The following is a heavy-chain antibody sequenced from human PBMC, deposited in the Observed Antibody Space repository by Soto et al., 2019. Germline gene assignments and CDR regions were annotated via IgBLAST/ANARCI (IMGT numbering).Heavy chain of an antibody. J-gene: IGHJ6*02. CDR2: IVVGSGNT. CDR3: AAVDYDILTGYYYYYGMDV. CDR1: GFTFTSSA. D-gene: IGHD3-9*01. Sequence: VKVSCKASGFTFTSSAVQWVRQARGQRLEWIGWIVVGSGNTNYAQKFQERVTITRDMSTSTAYMELSSLRSEDTAVYYCAAVDYDILTGYYYYYGMDVWGQGTTVTV. V-gene: IGHV1-58*01.